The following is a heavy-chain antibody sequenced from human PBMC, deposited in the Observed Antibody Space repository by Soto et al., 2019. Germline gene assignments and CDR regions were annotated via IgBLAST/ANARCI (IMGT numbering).Heavy chain of an antibody. CDR2: ISYDGSSK. J-gene: IGHJ6*02. V-gene: IGHV3-30*18. CDR1: GFTFSSYG. CDR3: AKDHDRCGGDCYYYDYYYGMDV. D-gene: IGHD2-21*02. Sequence: QVQLVESGGGVVQPGRSLRLSCAASGFTFSSYGMHWVRQAPGKGLEWVAVISYDGSSKYYADSVKGRFTISRDNSKNTLYLQMNSLRAEDTAVYYCAKDHDRCGGDCYYYDYYYGMDVWGQGTTVTVSS.